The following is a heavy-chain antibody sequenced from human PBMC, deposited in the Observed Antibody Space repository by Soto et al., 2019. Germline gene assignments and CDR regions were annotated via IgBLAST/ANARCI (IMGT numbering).Heavy chain of an antibody. Sequence: EVQVLESGGGLVQPGGSLRLSCAASGFTFSNYAMSWVRQAPGKGLEWVSSISGSGNSTYNADSVKGRLTISRDNSKHTLYLQMNSLRAVDTAVYDCAKDADCGGDCYLHYFDSWGQGALVTVSS. CDR1: GFTFSNYA. J-gene: IGHJ4*02. CDR3: AKDADCGGDCYLHYFDS. V-gene: IGHV3-23*01. CDR2: ISGSGNST. D-gene: IGHD2-21*01.